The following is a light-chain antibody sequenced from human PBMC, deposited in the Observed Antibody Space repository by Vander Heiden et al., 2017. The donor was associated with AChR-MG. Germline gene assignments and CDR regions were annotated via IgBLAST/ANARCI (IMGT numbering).Light chain of an antibody. V-gene: IGKV1-39*01. CDR1: QSISTF. Sequence: DIQMTHSPSSLSAFVGDRVTITCRASQSISTFLNWYQQKPGKAPNLLIYKASDLQSGVPSRFSGSRSGTDFTLTINSLQTEDFATYYCQQSYSIPLTFGGGTKVEIK. J-gene: IGKJ4*01. CDR2: KAS. CDR3: QQSYSIPLT.